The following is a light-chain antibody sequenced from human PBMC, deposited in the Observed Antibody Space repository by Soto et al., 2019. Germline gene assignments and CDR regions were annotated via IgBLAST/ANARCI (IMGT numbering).Light chain of an antibody. CDR3: QQFTNWPTT. Sequence: EIVLTQSPVTLSLSPGERATVSCRASQTVGTSLAWYQHKAGQPPRLLIYAASTLASGIPGRFGGSGSGTDFTLTISSLEPEDFAVYYCQQFTNWPTTFGQGTRLEIK. V-gene: IGKV3-11*01. CDR1: QTVGTS. CDR2: AAS. J-gene: IGKJ5*01.